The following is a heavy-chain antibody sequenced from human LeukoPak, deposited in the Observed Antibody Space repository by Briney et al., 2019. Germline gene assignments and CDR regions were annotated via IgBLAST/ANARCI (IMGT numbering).Heavy chain of an antibody. V-gene: IGHV4-59*01. CDR1: GGSISSYY. CDR3: AREYCSSTSCYVDY. D-gene: IGHD2-2*01. Sequence: SETLSLTCTVSGGSISSYYRSWIRQPPGKGLEWIGYIYYSGSTNYNPSLKSRVTISVDTSKNQFSLKLSSVTAADTAVYYCAREYCSSTSCYVDYWGQGTLVTVSS. CDR2: IYYSGST. J-gene: IGHJ4*02.